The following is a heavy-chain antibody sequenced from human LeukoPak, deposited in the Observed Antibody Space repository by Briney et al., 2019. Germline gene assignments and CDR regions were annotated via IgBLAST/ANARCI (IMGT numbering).Heavy chain of an antibody. J-gene: IGHJ4*02. V-gene: IGHV4-34*01. CDR1: GGSFSGYY. D-gene: IGHD2-2*01. Sequence: SETLSLTCAVYGGSFSGYYWSWIRQPPGKGLDWIGEINHSGSTNYNPSLKSRVTISVDTPKNQFSLKLSSVTAADTAVYYCARLGICSSTSCSSGGSVGEVDYWGQGTLVTVSS. CDR2: INHSGST. CDR3: ARLGICSSTSCSSGGSVGEVDY.